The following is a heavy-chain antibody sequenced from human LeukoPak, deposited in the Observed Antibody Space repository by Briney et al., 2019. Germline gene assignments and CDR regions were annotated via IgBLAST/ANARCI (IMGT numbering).Heavy chain of an antibody. CDR3: ARDPTGVYSDYYFDY. CDR1: GFTFSSYA. CDR2: ISYDGSNK. Sequence: GGSLRLSCAASGFTFSSYAMHWVRQAPGKGLEWVAVISYDGSNKYYADSVKGRFTIFRDNSKNTLYLQMNSLRAEDTAVYYCARDPTGVYSDYYFDYWAREPWSPSPQ. D-gene: IGHD2-8*01. V-gene: IGHV3-30-3*01. J-gene: IGHJ4*02.